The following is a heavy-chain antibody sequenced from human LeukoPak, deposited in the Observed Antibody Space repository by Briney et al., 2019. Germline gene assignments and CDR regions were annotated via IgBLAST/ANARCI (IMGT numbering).Heavy chain of an antibody. J-gene: IGHJ4*02. Sequence: SVKVSCKASGGTFISYAISWVRQAPGKGLEWMGGIIPIFGTANYAQKFQGRVTITTDESTSTAYMELSSLRPEDTAVYYCARASGSYYDFDYWGQGTLVTVSS. CDR3: ARASGSYYDFDY. V-gene: IGHV1-69*05. CDR1: GGTFISYA. CDR2: IIPIFGTA. D-gene: IGHD1-26*01.